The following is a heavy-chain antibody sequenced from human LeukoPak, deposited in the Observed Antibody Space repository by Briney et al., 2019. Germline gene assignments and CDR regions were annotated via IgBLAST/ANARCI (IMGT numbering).Heavy chain of an antibody. Sequence: GGSLRLSCAASGFTFSNAWMSWVRQAPGKGLEWVGRIKSKTDGGTTDYAAPVKGRFTISRDDSKNTLYLQMNSLKTEDTAVYYCTTESGDGSYYGMDVWGQGTTVTVSS. J-gene: IGHJ6*02. CDR3: TTESGDGSYYGMDV. CDR2: IKSKTDGGTT. D-gene: IGHD4-17*01. CDR1: GFTFSNAW. V-gene: IGHV3-15*01.